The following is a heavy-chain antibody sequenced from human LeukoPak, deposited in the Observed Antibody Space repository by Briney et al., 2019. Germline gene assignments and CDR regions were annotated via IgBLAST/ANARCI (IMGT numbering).Heavy chain of an antibody. CDR1: GGSISSSSYY. Sequence: SETLSLTCTVSGGSISSSSYYWGWIRQPPGKGLEWIGEIYHSGTTNYNPSLKSRVTISMDTSKNQFSLNLRSVTAADTAVYYCANKVYCSTTSCYHAGFWGQGTLVTVSS. J-gene: IGHJ4*02. CDR3: ANKVYCSTTSCYHAGF. V-gene: IGHV4-39*07. CDR2: IYHSGTT. D-gene: IGHD2-2*01.